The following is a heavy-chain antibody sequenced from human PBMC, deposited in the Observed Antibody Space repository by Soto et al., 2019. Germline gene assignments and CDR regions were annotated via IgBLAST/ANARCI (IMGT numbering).Heavy chain of an antibody. J-gene: IGHJ3*02. Sequence: EVQLVESGGGLVKPGGSLRLSCAASGFTFSSYSMNWVRQAPGKGLEWVSSISSDSSYKYYADSVKGRFTISRDNAKNSLYLQMNSPRDEDTAVYYCARNYFDILTGSEELDAFDIWGQGTMVTVSS. CDR2: ISSDSSYK. D-gene: IGHD3-9*01. V-gene: IGHV3-21*01. CDR3: ARNYFDILTGSEELDAFDI. CDR1: GFTFSSYS.